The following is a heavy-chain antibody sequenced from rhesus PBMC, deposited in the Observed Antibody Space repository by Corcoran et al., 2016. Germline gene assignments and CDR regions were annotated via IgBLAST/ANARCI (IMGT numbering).Heavy chain of an antibody. CDR3: ARDDTVTTADY. V-gene: IGHV4-106*01. CDR1: GGSISDDNY. J-gene: IGHJ4*01. D-gene: IGHD4-23*01. Sequence: QVQLKESGPGLVKPSETLSLTCAVSGGSISDDNYWSGTRQPPGKGREWIGYIYGSGGGTNYNPSLKNRVTISIDTSKNQFSLKLNSMTAADTAVYYCARDDTVTTADYWGQGVLVTVSS. CDR2: IYGSGGGT.